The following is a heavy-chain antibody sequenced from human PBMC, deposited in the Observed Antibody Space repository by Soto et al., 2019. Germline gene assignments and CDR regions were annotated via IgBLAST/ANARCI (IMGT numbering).Heavy chain of an antibody. CDR1: GGTFGSYA. V-gene: IGHV1-69*13. Sequence: ASVKVSCKASGGTFGSYAISWVRQAPGQGLEWMGGIIPIFGTANYAQKFQGRVTIAADESTSTAYMELSSLRSEDTAVYYCARAPWCSGGSCSGGIDYWGQGTLVTVSS. CDR3: ARAPWCSGGSCSGGIDY. J-gene: IGHJ4*02. D-gene: IGHD2-15*01. CDR2: IIPIFGTA.